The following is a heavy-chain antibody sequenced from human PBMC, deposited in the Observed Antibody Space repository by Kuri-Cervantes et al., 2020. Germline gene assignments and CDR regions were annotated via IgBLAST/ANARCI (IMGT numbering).Heavy chain of an antibody. CDR1: GFTFSNYA. CDR2: ISLDGSNK. CDR3: ARDFGGRGMYYDFWSGYNDY. V-gene: IGHV3-30*14. Sequence: GESLKISCAASGFTFSNYAMHWVRQAPGKGLEWVAVISLDGSNKYYADSVKGRFTISRDNSKNTLYLRMNSLRTGDTAVYYCARDFGGRGMYYDFWSGYNDYWGQGALVTVSS. D-gene: IGHD3-3*01. J-gene: IGHJ4*02.